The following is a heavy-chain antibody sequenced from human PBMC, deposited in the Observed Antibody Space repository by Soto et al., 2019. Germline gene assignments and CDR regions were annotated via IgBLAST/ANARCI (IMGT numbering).Heavy chain of an antibody. Sequence: EVQLVESGGDLVQPGGSLRLSCAASGFTFSSYWMSWVRQSPGKGREWVASMNQHGSDIQYVDSVRSRFTISRYNARNLLYLQINNLRVEDTAIYYCATDTYCPASCYRGHGNWGQGPLVTVSS. J-gene: IGHJ4*02. D-gene: IGHD2-8*02. V-gene: IGHV3-7*03. CDR1: GFTFSSYW. CDR3: ATDTYCPASCYRGHGN. CDR2: MNQHGSDI.